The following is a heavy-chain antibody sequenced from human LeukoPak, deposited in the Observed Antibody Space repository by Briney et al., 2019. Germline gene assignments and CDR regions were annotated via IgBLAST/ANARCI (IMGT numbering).Heavy chain of an antibody. Sequence: GGSLRLSCPASGFTFSSYWMHWVRQAPGKGLVWVSRINSDGSSTSYADSVKGRFTISRDNAKNTLYLQMNSLRAEDTAVYYCSRAWIQLPNWFDPWGQGTLVTVSS. CDR3: SRAWIQLPNWFDP. CDR1: GFTFSSYW. D-gene: IGHD5-18*01. CDR2: INSDGSST. V-gene: IGHV3-74*01. J-gene: IGHJ5*02.